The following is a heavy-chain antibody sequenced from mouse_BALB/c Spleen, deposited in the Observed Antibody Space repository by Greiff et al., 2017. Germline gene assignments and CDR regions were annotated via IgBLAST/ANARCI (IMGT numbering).Heavy chain of an antibody. Sequence: VKLMESGPGLVAPSQSLSITCTVSGFSLTSYGVHWVRQPPGKGLEWLGVIWAGGSTNYNSALMSRLSISKDNSKSQVFLKMNSLQTDDTAMYYCARAYYGNLDYWGQGTTLTVSS. CDR1: GFSLTSYG. J-gene: IGHJ2*01. V-gene: IGHV2-9*02. D-gene: IGHD2-10*01. CDR2: IWAGGST. CDR3: ARAYYGNLDY.